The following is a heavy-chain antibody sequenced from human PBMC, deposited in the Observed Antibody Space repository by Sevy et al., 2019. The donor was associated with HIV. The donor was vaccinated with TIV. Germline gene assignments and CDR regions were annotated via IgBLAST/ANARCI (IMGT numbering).Heavy chain of an antibody. CDR2: IYTSGST. CDR1: GGSISSYY. CDR3: ARNDDSSGYFQH. D-gene: IGHD3-22*01. V-gene: IGHV4-4*07. Sequence: SETLSLTCTVSGGSISSYYWSWIRQPAGKGLEWIGRIYTSGSTNYNPSLKSRVTMSVDTSKNQFSLKLSSVTAADTDVYYCARNDDSSGYFQHWGQGTLVTVSS. J-gene: IGHJ1*01.